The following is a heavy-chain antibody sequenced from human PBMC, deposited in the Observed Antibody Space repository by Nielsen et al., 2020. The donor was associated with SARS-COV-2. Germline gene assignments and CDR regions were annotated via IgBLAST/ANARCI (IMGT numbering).Heavy chain of an antibody. J-gene: IGHJ3*02. V-gene: IGHV4-31*03. CDR3: ARATLTGYYNDAFDI. CDR1: GGSISSHNYY. CDR2: IFHSGLT. D-gene: IGHD3-9*01. Sequence: SETLSPTCTVPGGSISSHNYYWSWIRQHPGKGLAWIGYIFHSGLTYDNPSLKNRLIMSVDTSKNQFSLKLNSVTAADTAVYYCARATLTGYYNDAFDIWGQGTMVIVSS.